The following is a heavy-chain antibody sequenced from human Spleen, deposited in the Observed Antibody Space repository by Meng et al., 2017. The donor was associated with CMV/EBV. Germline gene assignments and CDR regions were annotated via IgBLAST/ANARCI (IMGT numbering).Heavy chain of an antibody. V-gene: IGHV1-2*02. Sequence: KAYGYTFTGYYMHWVRQAPGQGLEWMGWINPNSGGTNYAQKFQGRVTMTRDTSISTAYMELSRLRSDDTAVYYCARGGYNWNPYYFDYWGQGTLVTVSS. CDR1: GYTFTGYY. CDR2: INPNSGGT. D-gene: IGHD1-20*01. J-gene: IGHJ4*02. CDR3: ARGGYNWNPYYFDY.